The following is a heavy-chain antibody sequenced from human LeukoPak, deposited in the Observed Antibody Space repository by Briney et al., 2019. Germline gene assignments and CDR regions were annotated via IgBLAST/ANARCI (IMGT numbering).Heavy chain of an antibody. V-gene: IGHV1-2*02. CDR2: INPNSGGT. D-gene: IGHD2-2*01. Sequence: ASVTVSCKASGYAFTGYYMHRVRQAPGQGLEWMGWINPNSGGTNYAQKFQGRVTMTRDTSISTAYMELSRLRSDDTAVYYCARGYQLLCGRCNWFDPWGQGTLVTVSS. J-gene: IGHJ5*02. CDR3: ARGYQLLCGRCNWFDP. CDR1: GYAFTGYY.